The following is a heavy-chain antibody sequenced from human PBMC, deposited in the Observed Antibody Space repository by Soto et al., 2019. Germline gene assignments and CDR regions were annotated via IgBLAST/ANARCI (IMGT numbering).Heavy chain of an antibody. J-gene: IGHJ4*02. CDR1: GGSISSGGYY. Sequence: SETLSLTCTVSGGSISSGGYYWSWIRQHPGKGLEWIGYIYYSGSTYYNPSLKSRVTISVDTSKNQFSLKLSSVTAADTAVYYCARGGLRGQRYYFDYWGQGTLVTVSS. CDR3: ARGGLRGQRYYFDY. CDR2: IYYSGST. D-gene: IGHD4-17*01. V-gene: IGHV4-31*03.